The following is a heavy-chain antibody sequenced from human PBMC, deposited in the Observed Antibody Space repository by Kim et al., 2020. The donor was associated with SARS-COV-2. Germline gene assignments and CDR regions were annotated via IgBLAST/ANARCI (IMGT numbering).Heavy chain of an antibody. CDR1: GGSVSSGSYY. J-gene: IGHJ4*02. V-gene: IGHV4-61*01. CDR3: ARGGSVYYYDSSGYRD. CDR2: IYYSGST. Sequence: SETLSLTCTVSGGSVSSGSYYWSWIRQPPGKGLEWIGYIYYSGSTNYNPSLKSRVTISVDTSKNQFSLKLSSVTAADTAVYYCARGGSVYYYDSSGYRDWGQGTLVTVSS. D-gene: IGHD3-22*01.